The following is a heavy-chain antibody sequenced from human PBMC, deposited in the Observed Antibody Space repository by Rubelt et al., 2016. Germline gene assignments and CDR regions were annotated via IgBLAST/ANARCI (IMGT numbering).Heavy chain of an antibody. Sequence: VQLQQWGAGLLKPSETLSLTCAVYGGSFSGYYWSWIRQPPGKGLEWIGEINHSGSTNYNPSLKSRVTISVDTSKNQFSLKLSSVTAADTAVYYCASQSSSGWYAFDIWGQGTRVTVSS. CDR2: INHSGST. CDR3: ASQSSSGWYAFDI. CDR1: GGSFSGYY. J-gene: IGHJ3*02. V-gene: IGHV4-34*01. D-gene: IGHD6-19*01.